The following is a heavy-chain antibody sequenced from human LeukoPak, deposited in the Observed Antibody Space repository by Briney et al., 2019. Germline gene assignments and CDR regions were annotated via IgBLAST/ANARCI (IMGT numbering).Heavy chain of an antibody. D-gene: IGHD5-18*01. V-gene: IGHV4-59*01. Sequence: SETLSPTCTVSGVSISSYYWSWIRQPPGKGLEWIGYIYYSGSTNYNPSLKSRVTISVDTSKNQFSLKLSSVTAADTAVYYCARARGYSYGCFDYWGQGTLVTVSS. J-gene: IGHJ4*02. CDR1: GVSISSYY. CDR3: ARARGYSYGCFDY. CDR2: IYYSGST.